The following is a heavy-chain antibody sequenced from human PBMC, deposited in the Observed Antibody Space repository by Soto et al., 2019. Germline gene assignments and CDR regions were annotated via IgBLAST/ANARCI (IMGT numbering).Heavy chain of an antibody. CDR1: GYTFTGYY. CDR2: INPNSGGT. D-gene: IGHD2-15*01. Sequence: ASVKVSCKASGYTFTGYYMHWVRQAPGQGLEWMGWINPNSGGTNYAQKFQGWVTMTRDTSISTAYMELSRLRSDDTAVYYCARDPQPYCSGGSCYSVKGMEVWGQGTTVTVSS. CDR3: ARDPQPYCSGGSCYSVKGMEV. J-gene: IGHJ6*02. V-gene: IGHV1-2*04.